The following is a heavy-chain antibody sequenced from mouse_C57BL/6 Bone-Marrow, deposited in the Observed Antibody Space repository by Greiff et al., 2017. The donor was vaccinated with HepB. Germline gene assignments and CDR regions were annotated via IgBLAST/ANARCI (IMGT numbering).Heavy chain of an antibody. J-gene: IGHJ2*01. V-gene: IGHV7-3*01. D-gene: IGHD2-3*01. CDR3: ARYYDGYFYFDY. CDR1: GFTFTDYY. Sequence: EVMLVESGGGLVQPGGSLSLSCAASGFTFTDYYMSWVRQPPGKALEWLGFIRNKANGYTTEYSASVKGRFTISRDNSQSILYLQMNALRAEDSATYYCARYYDGYFYFDYWGQGTTLTVSS. CDR2: IRNKANGYTT.